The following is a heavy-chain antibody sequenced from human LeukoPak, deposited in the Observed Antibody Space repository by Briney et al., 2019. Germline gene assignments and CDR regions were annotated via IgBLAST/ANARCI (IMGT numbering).Heavy chain of an antibody. J-gene: IGHJ4*02. CDR3: SRAYSTGWLGINDY. CDR2: IRNKANGGTA. Sequence: PGRSLRLSCTASGFTLSDYAMTWVRQAPGKGLEWVGFIRNKANGGTADYAASVKGRFTISRDDSKTIAYLQMNSLKTEDTAVYFCSRAYSTGWLGINDYWGQGVLVTVSS. V-gene: IGHV3-49*04. D-gene: IGHD6-19*01. CDR1: GFTLSDYA.